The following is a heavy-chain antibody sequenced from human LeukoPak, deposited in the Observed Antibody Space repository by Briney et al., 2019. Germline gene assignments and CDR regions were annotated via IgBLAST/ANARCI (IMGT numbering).Heavy chain of an antibody. CDR2: ISSSSSYI. Sequence: PGGSLRLSCAASGFIFSSYEMNWVRQAPGKGLEWVSSISSSSSYIYYADSVKGRFTISRDNAKNSLYLQMNSLRGEDTAVYYCARDVLLGAFDIWGQGTMVTVSS. CDR1: GFIFSSYE. D-gene: IGHD2-8*02. J-gene: IGHJ3*02. V-gene: IGHV3-21*01. CDR3: ARDVLLGAFDI.